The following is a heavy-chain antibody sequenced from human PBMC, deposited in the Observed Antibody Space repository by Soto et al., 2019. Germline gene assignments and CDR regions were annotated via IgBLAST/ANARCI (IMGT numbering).Heavy chain of an antibody. CDR3: VAGQYFFDY. J-gene: IGHJ4*02. CDR2: ISYDGSNK. D-gene: IGHD6-19*01. V-gene: IGHV3-30*03. Sequence: QVQLVESGGGVVQPGRSLRLSCAASGFSFSSYGMQWVRQAPGKGLEWVAVISYDGSNKYYADSVKDRFTISRDNSKKTLYLQMNSLRADDPAVYYCVAGQYFFDYCGQGTLVTVSS. CDR1: GFSFSSYG.